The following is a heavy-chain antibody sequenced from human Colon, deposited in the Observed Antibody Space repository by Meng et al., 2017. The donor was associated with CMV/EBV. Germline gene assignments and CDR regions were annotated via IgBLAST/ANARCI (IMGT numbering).Heavy chain of an antibody. CDR3: ARVGFDWSVHYGMDV. CDR1: GFTVSSNY. CDR2: IYSGGST. Sequence: GESLKISCAASGFTVSSNYMSWVRQAPGKGLEWVSVIYSGGSTYYADSVKGRFTISRDNSKNTLYLQMNSLRAEDTAVYYCARVGFDWSVHYGMDVWGQGTTVTVSS. V-gene: IGHV3-53*01. D-gene: IGHD3-9*01. J-gene: IGHJ6*02.